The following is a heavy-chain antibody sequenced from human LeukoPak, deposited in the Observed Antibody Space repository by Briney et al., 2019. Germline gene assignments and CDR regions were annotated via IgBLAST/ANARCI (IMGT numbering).Heavy chain of an antibody. J-gene: IGHJ4*02. V-gene: IGHV4-38-2*01. Sequence: PSETLSLTCAVPGYSISSGYYWGCLRQPPRHVLEWIGTIYHSGDTYYNPSLKSRVTISLGTSKNQFSLKLSSVTATDTAVYYCARLKDSSGYYPNYFDYWGQGTLVTVSS. D-gene: IGHD3-22*01. CDR3: ARLKDSSGYYPNYFDY. CDR1: GYSISSGYY. CDR2: IYHSGDT.